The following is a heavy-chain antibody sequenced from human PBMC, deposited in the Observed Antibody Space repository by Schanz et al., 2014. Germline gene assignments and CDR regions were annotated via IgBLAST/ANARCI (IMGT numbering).Heavy chain of an antibody. CDR3: ATSPRYCSAGSCYAFDF. CDR1: GGSISSHF. J-gene: IGHJ4*02. V-gene: IGHV4-59*04. D-gene: IGHD2-15*01. CDR2: GYFSGST. Sequence: QVQLQESGPGLVKPSEALSLTCTVSGGSISSHFWTWIRQPPGKGLEWIGNGYFSGSTNYNPSLKSRATISVTTSNTHFSRQRSPVPAADTAVYFCATSPRYCSAGSCYAFDFWGQGTLVTVSS.